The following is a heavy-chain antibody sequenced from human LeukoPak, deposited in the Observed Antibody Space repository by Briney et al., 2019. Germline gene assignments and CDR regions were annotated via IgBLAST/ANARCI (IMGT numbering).Heavy chain of an antibody. CDR3: ARSGSQAYFDY. J-gene: IGHJ4*02. V-gene: IGHV1-46*01. Sequence: ASVKVSCKASGYTFTDFYMHWVRQAPGQGLEWMGIINPSGGSTSYAQKFQGRVTMTRDTSTSTVYMELSSLRSEDTAVYYCARSGSQAYFDYWGQGTLVTVSS. CDR2: INPSGGST. D-gene: IGHD1-26*01. CDR1: GYTFTDFY.